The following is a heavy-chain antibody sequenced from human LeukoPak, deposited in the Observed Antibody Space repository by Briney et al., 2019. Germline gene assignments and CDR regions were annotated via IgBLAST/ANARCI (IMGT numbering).Heavy chain of an antibody. D-gene: IGHD2-15*01. CDR1: GGSMSNYY. J-gene: IGHJ4*02. Sequence: SETLSLTCTVSGGSMSNYYWSWIRQPPGKGLEWIGCMYYSGGTNYNPSLKSRVTMSADTSKNQFSLELNSVTAADTAMYYCARTPPLGYCIGGSCYGIDYWGQGTLVTVSS. V-gene: IGHV4-59*01. CDR2: MYYSGGT. CDR3: ARTPPLGYCIGGSCYGIDY.